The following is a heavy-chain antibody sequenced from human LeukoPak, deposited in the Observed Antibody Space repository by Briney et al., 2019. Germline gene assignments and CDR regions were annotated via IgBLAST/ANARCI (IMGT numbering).Heavy chain of an antibody. Sequence: PGGSLRLSCAASGFTFSSYAMSWVRQAPGKGLEWVSTISGSGDATYYADSVKGRFTISRDNSKNTLYLQMNSLRAEDTAVYYCAKGVYANFFDYWGQGTLVTVSS. CDR1: GFTFSSYA. J-gene: IGHJ4*02. CDR3: AKGVYANFFDY. D-gene: IGHD2-2*01. V-gene: IGHV3-23*01. CDR2: ISGSGDAT.